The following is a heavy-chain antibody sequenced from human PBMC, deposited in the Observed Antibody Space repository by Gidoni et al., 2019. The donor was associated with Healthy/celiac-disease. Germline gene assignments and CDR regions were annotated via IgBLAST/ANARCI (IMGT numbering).Heavy chain of an antibody. V-gene: IGHV3-66*01. CDR2: IYSGGST. J-gene: IGHJ4*02. CDR3: ARVYSDDFWSGYYTGLLDY. CDR1: GFTVSSNY. Sequence: EVQLVESGGGLVQPGGSLRLSCAASGFTVSSNYMSWVRQAPGKGLEWVSVIYSGGSTYYADSVKGRFTISRDNSKNTLYLQMNSLRAEDTAVYYCARVYSDDFWSGYYTGLLDYWGQGTLVTVSS. D-gene: IGHD3-3*01.